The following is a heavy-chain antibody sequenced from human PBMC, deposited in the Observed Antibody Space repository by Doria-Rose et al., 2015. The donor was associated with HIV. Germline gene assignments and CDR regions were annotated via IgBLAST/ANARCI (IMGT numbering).Heavy chain of an antibody. D-gene: IGHD3-10*01. V-gene: IGHV1-69*01. Sequence: GSSVKVSCKASGGAFSSYAITWVRQAPGQGLEWMGGLIPMFDTANYAQIFQGRVTITADESTSTAYMELSSLRSEDTAVYYCARERSDGMDVWGHGTTVTVSS. CDR1: GGAFSSYA. CDR2: LIPMFDTA. CDR3: ARERSDGMDV. J-gene: IGHJ6*02.